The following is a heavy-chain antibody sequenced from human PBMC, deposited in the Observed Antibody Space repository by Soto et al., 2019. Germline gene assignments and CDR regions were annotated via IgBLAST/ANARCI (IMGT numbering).Heavy chain of an antibody. J-gene: IGHJ4*02. D-gene: IGHD2-15*01. V-gene: IGHV1-58*01. Sequence: QMQLVQSGPEVKKPGTSVKVSCKASGFTFTSSAVPWVRQARGQRLEWIGWIVVGSGNTNYAQKFQERVTITRDMSTSTAYMELSSLRSEDTAVYYCAALFRSYCSGGSCSSDYDYWGQGTLVTVS. CDR3: AALFRSYCSGGSCSSDYDY. CDR1: GFTFTSSA. CDR2: IVVGSGNT.